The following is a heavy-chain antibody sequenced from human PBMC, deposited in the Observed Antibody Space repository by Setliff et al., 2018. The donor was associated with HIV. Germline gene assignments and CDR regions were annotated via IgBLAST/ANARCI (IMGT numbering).Heavy chain of an antibody. CDR3: TRGRGIIGALVY. Sequence: ASVKVSCKASGYTFTSYGISWVRQAPGQGLEWMGWISAYNGNTHYAQKFQGRLTMTTDTSTSTAYMELYNLRSEDTAMYYCTRGRGIIGALVYWGQGTLVTVS. CDR2: ISAYNGNT. CDR1: GYTFTSYG. V-gene: IGHV1-18*01. J-gene: IGHJ4*02. D-gene: IGHD2-21*01.